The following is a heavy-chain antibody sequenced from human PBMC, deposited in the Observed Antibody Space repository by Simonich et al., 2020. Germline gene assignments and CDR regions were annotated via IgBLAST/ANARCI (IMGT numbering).Heavy chain of an antibody. Sequence: GGGLVQPGGSLRLSCAASGFTFSSYAMSWVRHAPGKGLEWVSAISGSGGSTYYADSVKGRFTISRDKSKNTLYLQMNSMIAEDTAVYYCAKDLGERITMIVVVIDAFDIWGQGTMVTVSS. CDR2: ISGSGGST. J-gene: IGHJ3*02. D-gene: IGHD3-22*01. CDR1: GFTFSSYA. CDR3: AKDLGERITMIVVVIDAFDI. V-gene: IGHV3-23*01.